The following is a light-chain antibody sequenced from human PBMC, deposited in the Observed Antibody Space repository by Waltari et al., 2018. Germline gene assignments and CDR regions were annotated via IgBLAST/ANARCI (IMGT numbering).Light chain of an antibody. V-gene: IGKV4-1*01. CDR3: QQYYNTPQT. CDR1: TSVLYSSNNKNY. CDR2: WAS. J-gene: IGKJ1*01. Sequence: DIVMTQSPDSLAVSLGERVTINCRSSTSVLYSSNNKNYLLWYQQKPGQPPKLLIYWASTRESGVPDRFSGSGSETDFTLTISSLQAEDVAVYYCQQYYNTPQTFGQGTKVEIK.